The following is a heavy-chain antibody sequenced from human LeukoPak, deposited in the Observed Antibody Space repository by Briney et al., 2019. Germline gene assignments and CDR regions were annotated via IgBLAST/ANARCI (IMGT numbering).Heavy chain of an antibody. CDR3: ARGGRQIVVTAAVIDY. J-gene: IGHJ4*02. V-gene: IGHV5-10-1*01. D-gene: IGHD2-2*01. CDR2: IDPSDSST. CDR1: GYNFPSYW. Sequence: GESLKISCKGSGYNFPSYWITWVRQMPGKGLEWMGRIDPSDSSTNYSPSFQGHVTISTDKSISTAYLQSSSLQASDTAIYYCARGGRQIVVTAAVIDYWGQGTLVTVSS.